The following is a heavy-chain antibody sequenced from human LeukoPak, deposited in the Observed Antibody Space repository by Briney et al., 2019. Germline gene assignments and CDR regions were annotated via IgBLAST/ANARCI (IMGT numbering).Heavy chain of an antibody. Sequence: SVKVSCKASGGTFSSNAISWVRQAPGQGLEWMGGIIPIFGTANYAQKFQGRVTITADESTSTAYMELSSLRSEDTAVYYCARSLDYYDRVDYWGQGTLVTVSS. CDR2: IIPIFGTA. J-gene: IGHJ4*02. D-gene: IGHD3-22*01. CDR3: ARSLDYYDRVDY. CDR1: GGTFSSNA. V-gene: IGHV1-69*13.